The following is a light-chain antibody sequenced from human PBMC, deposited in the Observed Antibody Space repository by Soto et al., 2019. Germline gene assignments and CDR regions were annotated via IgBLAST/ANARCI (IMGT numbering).Light chain of an antibody. V-gene: IGKV4-1*01. CDR3: QQYYSIPCT. J-gene: IGKJ2*02. CDR2: GAS. CDR1: QSVLYNSNNKNH. Sequence: DFVMTQAPDSLAVSLGERATINCKSSQSVLYNSNNKNHLGWFQQKPGHPPKLLIYGASFRPSGVTDRFSGSGSGTDFTLTISSLQAEDVALYYGQQYYSIPCTFGQGTKLEI.